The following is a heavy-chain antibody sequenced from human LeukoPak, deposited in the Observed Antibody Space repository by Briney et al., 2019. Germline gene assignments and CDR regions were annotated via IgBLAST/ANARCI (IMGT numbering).Heavy chain of an antibody. CDR1: GYTFTSYY. J-gene: IGHJ5*02. Sequence: ASVKVSCKASGYTFTSYYMHWVRQAPGQGLEWMGIINPSGGSTSYAQKFQGRVTMTRDTSTSTVYMELSSLRSEDTAVYYCARDINGYYYDSHGYYPTDLWGQGTLVTVSS. V-gene: IGHV1-46*01. CDR3: ARDINGYYYDSHGYYPTDL. D-gene: IGHD3-22*01. CDR2: INPSGGST.